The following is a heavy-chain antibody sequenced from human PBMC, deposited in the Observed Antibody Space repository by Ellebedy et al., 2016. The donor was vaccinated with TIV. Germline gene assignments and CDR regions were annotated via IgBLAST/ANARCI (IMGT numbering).Heavy chain of an antibody. D-gene: IGHD5-12*01. CDR1: GYSFTSYW. CDR3: ATTAGYSNNRYYFDY. Sequence: GESLKISCKGSGYSFTSYWIGWVRQMPGKGLEWMGIIYPGDSDTRYSPSFQGQVTISADKSISTAYLQWSSLKASDTAMYYCATTAGYSNNRYYFDYWGQGTLVTASS. CDR2: IYPGDSDT. J-gene: IGHJ4*02. V-gene: IGHV5-51*01.